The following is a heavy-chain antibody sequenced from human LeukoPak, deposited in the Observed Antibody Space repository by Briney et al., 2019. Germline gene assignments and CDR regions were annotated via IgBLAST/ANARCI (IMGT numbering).Heavy chain of an antibody. CDR1: GFTFSSFG. J-gene: IGHJ6*03. CDR2: ISTSSSYI. CDR3: ARVQDGYNQRYYYYYMDV. Sequence: GGSLRLSCAASGFTFSSFGMNWVRQGPGKGLKLVSFISTSSSYICYEDSVKGRFNIYRDNAKNSLYLQMNSLRAEDTAVYYCARVQDGYNQRYYYYYMDVWGKGTTVTVSS. V-gene: IGHV3-21*01. D-gene: IGHD5-24*01.